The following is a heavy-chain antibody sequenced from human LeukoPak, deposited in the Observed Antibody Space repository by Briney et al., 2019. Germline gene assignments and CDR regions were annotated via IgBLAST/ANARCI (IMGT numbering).Heavy chain of an antibody. CDR2: INHSGST. J-gene: IGHJ4*02. V-gene: IGHV4-34*01. CDR3: ASLRERSYYARGFDY. Sequence: KPSETLSLTCAVYGGSFSGYYWSWIRQPPGKGLEWIGEINHSGSTNYNPSLKSRVTISVDTSKNQFSLKPRSVTAAGTAVYYCASLRERSYYARGFDYWGQGTLVTVSS. CDR1: GGSFSGYY. D-gene: IGHD1-26*01.